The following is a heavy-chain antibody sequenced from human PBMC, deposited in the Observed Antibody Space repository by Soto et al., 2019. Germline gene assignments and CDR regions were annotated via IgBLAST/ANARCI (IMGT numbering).Heavy chain of an antibody. J-gene: IGHJ5*01. CDR2: TYYKSKWYY. CDR3: TRECKYQLLSYYWLYS. Sequence: PSQTLSLTCAISGDSVSSNSAAWNWIRQSPSRGLEWLGRTYYKSKWYYDYAVSVKSRTTINPDTSKNQFSLQLNSVTPEDTAVYYCTRECKYQLLSYYWLYSWGQGSRVPVAS. CDR1: GDSVSSNSAA. D-gene: IGHD2-2*01. V-gene: IGHV6-1*01.